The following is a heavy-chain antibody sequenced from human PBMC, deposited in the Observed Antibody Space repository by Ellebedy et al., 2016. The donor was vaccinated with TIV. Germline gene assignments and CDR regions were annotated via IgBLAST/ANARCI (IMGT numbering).Heavy chain of an antibody. D-gene: IGHD3-3*01. CDR2: IRSHSYGGTT. CDR3: TRDRRFVDAKYNWFDP. V-gene: IGHV3-49*03. CDR1: GFTSGDNFGDYA. J-gene: IGHJ5*02. Sequence: GGSLRLSCTASGFTSGDNFGDYALSWFRQAPGKGLEWVGLIRSHSYGGTTEYAASVKGRFTISRDDSKHIAYLQMNSLKAEDTAMYYCTRDRRFVDAKYNWFDPWGQGALVTVSS.